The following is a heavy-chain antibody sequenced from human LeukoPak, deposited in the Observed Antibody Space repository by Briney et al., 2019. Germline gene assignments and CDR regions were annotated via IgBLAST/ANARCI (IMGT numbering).Heavy chain of an antibody. CDR2: INHSGST. V-gene: IGHV4-34*01. J-gene: IGHJ6*04. CDR1: GGSFSGYY. D-gene: IGHD2-15*01. CDR3: ASKGGYCSGGSCSRPYYYYGMDV. Sequence: SETLSLTCAVYGGSFSGYYWSWIRQPPGKGLEWIGEINHSGSTNYNPSLKGRVTISVDTSKNQFSLKLSSVTAADTAVYYCASKGGYCSGGSCSRPYYYYGMDVWGKGTTVTVSS.